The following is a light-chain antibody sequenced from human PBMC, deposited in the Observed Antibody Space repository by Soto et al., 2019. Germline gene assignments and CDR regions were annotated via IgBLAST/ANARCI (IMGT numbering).Light chain of an antibody. Sequence: EIVMTQSPATLSVSPGESATLSCRASQSVSSNLAWYQQKPGQTPRLLIHGASTRATRIPGRFSGSGSGTEFTLTRSSWQSQAFAVFYCQQYKNWPLTFGGGTKVEIK. CDR2: GAS. J-gene: IGKJ4*01. CDR1: QSVSSN. V-gene: IGKV3D-15*01. CDR3: QQYKNWPLT.